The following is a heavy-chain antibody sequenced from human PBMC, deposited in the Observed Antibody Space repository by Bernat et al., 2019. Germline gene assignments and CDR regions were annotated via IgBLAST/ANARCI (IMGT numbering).Heavy chain of an antibody. J-gene: IGHJ6*03. Sequence: QVQLQQWGAGLLKPSETLSLTCAVYGGSFSGYYWSWIRQSPGKGLEWIGEINHSGSTNYNPSLKSRVTISVDTSKNQFSLKLSSVTAADTAVYYCAREGAIRLLYYYYMDVWGKGTTVTVSS. CDR3: AREGAIRLLYYYYMDV. D-gene: IGHD3-16*01. CDR1: GGSFSGYY. V-gene: IGHV4-34*01. CDR2: INHSGST.